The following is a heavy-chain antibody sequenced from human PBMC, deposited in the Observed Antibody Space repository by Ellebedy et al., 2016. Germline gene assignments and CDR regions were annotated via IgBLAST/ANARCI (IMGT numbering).Heavy chain of an antibody. D-gene: IGHD1-26*01. CDR2: ISSSSSYI. CDR3: ARGEYSGSYFDY. J-gene: IGHJ4*02. Sequence: GGSLRLSXAASGFTFSSYSMNWVRQAPGKGLEWVSSISSSSSYIYYADSVKGRFTISRDNAKNSLYLQMNSLRAEDTAVYYCARGEYSGSYFDYWGQGTLVTVSS. CDR1: GFTFSSYS. V-gene: IGHV3-21*01.